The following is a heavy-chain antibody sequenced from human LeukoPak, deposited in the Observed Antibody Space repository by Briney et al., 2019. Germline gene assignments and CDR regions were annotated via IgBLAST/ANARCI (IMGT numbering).Heavy chain of an antibody. CDR2: INHSGST. CDR1: GGSFSGYY. D-gene: IGHD3-3*01. Sequence: PSETLSLTCAVYGGSFSGYYWSWIRQPPGKGLEWIGEINHSGSTNYNPSLKSRVTISVDTSKNQFSLKLSSVTAADTAVCYCARVGWKYYDFWSGYPTAFDIWGQGTMVTVSS. J-gene: IGHJ3*02. CDR3: ARVGWKYYDFWSGYPTAFDI. V-gene: IGHV4-34*01.